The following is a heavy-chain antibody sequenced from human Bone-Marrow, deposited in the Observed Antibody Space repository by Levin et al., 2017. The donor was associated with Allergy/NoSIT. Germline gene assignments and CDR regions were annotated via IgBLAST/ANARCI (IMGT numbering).Heavy chain of an antibody. CDR3: ARHAYRSGWPRQRYNWFDP. D-gene: IGHD6-19*01. J-gene: IGHJ5*02. Sequence: SETLSLTCTVSGGSISSYYWSWIRQPPGKGLEWIGYIYYSGSTNYNPSLKSRVTISVDTSKNQFSLKLSSVTAADTAVYYCARHAYRSGWPRQRYNWFDPWGQGTLVTVSS. CDR1: GGSISSYY. V-gene: IGHV4-59*08. CDR2: IYYSGST.